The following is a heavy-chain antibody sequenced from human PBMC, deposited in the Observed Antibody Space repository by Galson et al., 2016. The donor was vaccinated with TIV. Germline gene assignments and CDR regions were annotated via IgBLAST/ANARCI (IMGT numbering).Heavy chain of an antibody. Sequence: SVKVSCKASGYSFSRHALNWVRQAPGQGLEWMGWINTNTGNPMYAQGFTGWFVFSLDTSVSTAYLQVSSLKAEDTAVYYCARDRYCSSVSCSFDNNWFGPWGQGTLVTVSS. CDR1: GYSFSRHA. V-gene: IGHV7-4-1*02. CDR2: INTNTGNP. CDR3: ARDRYCSSVSCSFDNNWFGP. D-gene: IGHD2-2*01. J-gene: IGHJ5*02.